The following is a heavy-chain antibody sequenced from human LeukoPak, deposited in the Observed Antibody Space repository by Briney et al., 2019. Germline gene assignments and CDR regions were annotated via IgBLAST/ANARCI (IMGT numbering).Heavy chain of an antibody. CDR3: ARAPLGFCSGGTCKRYFDY. CDR1: SGSISSGDYY. V-gene: IGHV4-30-4*01. CDR2: FNYSGST. J-gene: IGHJ4*02. Sequence: SETLSLTCTVSSGSISSGDYYWSWIRQPPGKGLEWIGYFNYSGSTSYNPSFKSRATISVDTAKSQFSLKLSSVSAADTAVYYCARAPLGFCSGGTCKRYFDYWGQGTLVTVSS. D-gene: IGHD2-15*01.